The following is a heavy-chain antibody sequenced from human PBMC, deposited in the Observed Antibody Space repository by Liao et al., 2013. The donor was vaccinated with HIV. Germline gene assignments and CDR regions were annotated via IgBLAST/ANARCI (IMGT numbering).Heavy chain of an antibody. V-gene: IGHV4-39*07. D-gene: IGHD3-16*01. CDR3: ARSPSKRGGFDY. CDR2: IFYSGTT. CDR1: GGSIRSNFYY. Sequence: QVQLQESGPGLVKPSETLSVTCTVSGGSIRSNFYYWAWIRQPPGKGLEWIGSIFYSGTTNYNPSLKSRVTISVDTSKSQFSLKLSSVTAADTAVYYCARSPSKRGGFDYWGQGTLVTVSS. J-gene: IGHJ4*02.